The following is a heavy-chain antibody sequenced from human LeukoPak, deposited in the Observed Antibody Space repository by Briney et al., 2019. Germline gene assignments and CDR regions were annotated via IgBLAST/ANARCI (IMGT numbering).Heavy chain of an antibody. CDR3: VRGYCSGGSCSVHFDY. D-gene: IGHD2-15*01. Sequence: SETLSLTCAVYGGSFCGYYWSWIRQPPGKGLEWIGETNHSGSTNYNPSLKSRVTISVDTSKNQFSLKLSSVTAADTAVYYCVRGYCSGGSCSVHFDYWGQGTLVTVSS. V-gene: IGHV4-34*01. CDR1: GGSFCGYY. CDR2: TNHSGST. J-gene: IGHJ4*02.